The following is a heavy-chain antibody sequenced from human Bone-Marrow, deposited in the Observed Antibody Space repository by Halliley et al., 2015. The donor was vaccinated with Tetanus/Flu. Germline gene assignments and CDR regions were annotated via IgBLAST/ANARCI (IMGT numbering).Heavy chain of an antibody. CDR3: ARDLGRFHNDIDY. Sequence: ESVAVISSDGSQKYYANSAKGRFTISRDNPKNTLYLQMNSLRVEDTAIYYCARDLGRFHNDIDYWGQGTLVIVSS. CDR2: ISSDGSQK. D-gene: IGHD3-16*01. J-gene: IGHJ4*02. V-gene: IGHV3-30-3*01.